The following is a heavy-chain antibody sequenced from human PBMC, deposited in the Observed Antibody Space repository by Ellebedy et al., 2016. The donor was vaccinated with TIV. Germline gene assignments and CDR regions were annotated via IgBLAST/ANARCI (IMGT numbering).Heavy chain of an antibody. D-gene: IGHD4-23*01. V-gene: IGHV1-69*13. CDR3: ARGGTTVVTPGDY. CDR1: GYTFTGYY. Sequence: AASVKVSCKASGYTFTGYYMHWVRQAPGQGLEWMGGIIPIFGTANYAQKFQGRVTITADESTSTAYMELSSLRSEDTAVYYCARGGTTVVTPGDYWGQGTLVTVSS. J-gene: IGHJ4*02. CDR2: IIPIFGTA.